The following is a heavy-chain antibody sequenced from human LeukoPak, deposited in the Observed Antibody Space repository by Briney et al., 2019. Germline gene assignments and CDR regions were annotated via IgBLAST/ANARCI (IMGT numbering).Heavy chain of an antibody. CDR3: VRDLTSGARFDF. Sequence: GASLRLSCVASGFTFTDYAFNWVRQTPGKGMEWVAIISSDGNTQSYADPLKGRFTISRDNFRDTVFLELTTLRPEDTGLYYCVRDLTSGARFDFWGPGTLVTVSS. D-gene: IGHD3-9*01. CDR2: ISSDGNTQ. CDR1: GFTFTDYA. V-gene: IGHV3-30*04. J-gene: IGHJ4*01.